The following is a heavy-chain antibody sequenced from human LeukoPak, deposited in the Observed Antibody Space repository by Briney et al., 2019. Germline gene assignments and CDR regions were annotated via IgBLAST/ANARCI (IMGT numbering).Heavy chain of an antibody. D-gene: IGHD5-24*01. CDR3: ARGGEGYGYNPKWYFDL. Sequence: PGGSLRLSCAASGFTFSSYWMHWVRQAPGKGLVWVSRINSDGSSTSYADSVKGRFTTSRDNAKNSLYLQMNSLRAEDTAVCYCARGGEGYGYNPKWYFDLWGRGTLVTVSS. CDR1: GFTFSSYW. J-gene: IGHJ2*01. CDR2: INSDGSST. V-gene: IGHV3-74*01.